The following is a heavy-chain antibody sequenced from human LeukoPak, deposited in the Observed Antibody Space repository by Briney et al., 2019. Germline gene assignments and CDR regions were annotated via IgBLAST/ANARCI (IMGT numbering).Heavy chain of an antibody. CDR1: GGSISSSSYY. CDR3: ARETYDFWSGINWFDP. V-gene: IGHV4-39*07. CDR2: IHYSGST. Sequence: SETLSLTCTVSGGSISSSSYYWGWIRQPPGKGLEWIGSIHYSGSTYYNPSLKSRVTISVDTSKNQFSLKLSSVTAADAAVYYCARETYDFWSGINWFDPWGQGTLVTVSS. D-gene: IGHD3-3*01. J-gene: IGHJ5*02.